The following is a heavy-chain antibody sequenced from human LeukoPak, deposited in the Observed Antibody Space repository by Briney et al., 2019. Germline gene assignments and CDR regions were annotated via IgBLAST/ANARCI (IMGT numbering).Heavy chain of an antibody. J-gene: IGHJ5*02. V-gene: IGHV4-34*01. CDR2: INHSGST. D-gene: IGHD2-15*01. Sequence: SETLSLTCAVYGGSFSGYYWSWIRQPPGKGLEWIGEINHSGSTNYNPSLKSRVTTSVDTSKNQFSLKLSSVTAADTAVYYCATGYCSGGSCYWFDPWGQGTLVTVSS. CDR3: ATGYCSGGSCYWFDP. CDR1: GGSFSGYY.